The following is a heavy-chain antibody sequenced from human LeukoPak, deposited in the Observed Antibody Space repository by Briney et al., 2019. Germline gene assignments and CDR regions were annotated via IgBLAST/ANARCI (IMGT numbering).Heavy chain of an antibody. CDR2: IYYSGST. J-gene: IGHJ3*02. Sequence: SSETLSLTCTVSGGSISSSSYYWGWIRQPPGKGLEWIGSIYYSGSTYYNPSLKSRVTISVDTSKNQFSLKLSSVTAADTAVYYCARDLELVVVIHAFDIWGQGTMVTVSS. V-gene: IGHV4-39*07. CDR1: GGSISSSSYY. D-gene: IGHD3-22*01. CDR3: ARDLELVVVIHAFDI.